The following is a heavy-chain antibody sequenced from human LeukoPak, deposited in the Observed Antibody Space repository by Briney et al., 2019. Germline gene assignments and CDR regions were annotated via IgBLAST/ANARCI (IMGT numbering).Heavy chain of an antibody. J-gene: IGHJ4*02. D-gene: IGHD2-2*01. V-gene: IGHV3-21*01. CDR3: ARCSSTGCASSPLAGYLY. Sequence: GGSLRLSCAAAGFTFTSYSMNWVRQAPGRGLEWVSSISGDSIYIYYADSVRGRFTISRDNAKSSLFLQMNSLRAEDTAVHYCARCSSTGCASSPLAGYLYWGQGTLVTVSS. CDR2: ISGDSIYI. CDR1: GFTFTSYS.